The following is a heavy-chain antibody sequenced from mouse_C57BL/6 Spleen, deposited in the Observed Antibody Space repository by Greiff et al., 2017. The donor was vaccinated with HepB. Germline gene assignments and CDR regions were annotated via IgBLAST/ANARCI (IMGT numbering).Heavy chain of an antibody. CDR1: GFTFSDYG. CDR3: AREVAEAMDY. Sequence: EVKLMESGGGLVKPGGSLKLSCAASGFTFSDYGMHWVRQAPEKGLEWVAYISSGSSTIYYADTVKGRFTISRDNAKNTLFLQMTSLRSEDTAMYYCAREVAEAMDYWGQGTSVTVSS. D-gene: IGHD1-1*01. J-gene: IGHJ4*01. V-gene: IGHV5-17*01. CDR2: ISSGSSTI.